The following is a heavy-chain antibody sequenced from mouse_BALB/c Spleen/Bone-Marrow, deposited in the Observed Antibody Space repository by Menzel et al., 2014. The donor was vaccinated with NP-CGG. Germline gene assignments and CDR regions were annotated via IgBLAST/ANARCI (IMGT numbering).Heavy chain of an antibody. CDR1: GYTFTDYW. V-gene: IGHV1-69*02. CDR3: ARTAY. CDR2: IDPSDSET. J-gene: IGHJ3*01. Sequence: QVQLQQSGAELVKPGAAVKLSCKASGYTFTDYWMNWVKQRPGRGLEWIGRIDPSDSETHYNQKFKDKATLTVDKSSTTAYIQLSNLTSEDSAVYYCARTAYWGQGTLVTVSA.